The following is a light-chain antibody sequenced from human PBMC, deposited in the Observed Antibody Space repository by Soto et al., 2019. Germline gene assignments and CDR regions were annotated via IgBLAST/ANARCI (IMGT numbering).Light chain of an antibody. J-gene: IGLJ3*02. CDR1: SSDVGGYNY. V-gene: IGLV2-8*01. CDR2: EVS. Sequence: QSALTQPPSASGSPGQSVAISCTGTSSDVGGYNYVSWYQQHLGKAPKLMIYEVSKRPSGVPDRFSGSKSGNTASLTVSGLQAEDEADYYCSSYAGSNNLGVFGGGTKVTVL. CDR3: SSYAGSNNLGV.